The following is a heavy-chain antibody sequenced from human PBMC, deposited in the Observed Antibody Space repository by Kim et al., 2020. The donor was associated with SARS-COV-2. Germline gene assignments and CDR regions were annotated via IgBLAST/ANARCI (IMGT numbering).Heavy chain of an antibody. CDR2: INHSGST. D-gene: IGHD6-13*01. V-gene: IGHV4-34*01. CDR3: ARVFQRGTGIAAAGRRYYFDY. Sequence: SETLSLTCAVYGGSFSGYYWSWIRQPPGKGLEWIGEINHSGSTNYNPSLKSRVTISVDTSKNQFSLKLSSVTAADTAVYYCARVFQRGTGIAAAGRRYYFDYWGQGTLVTVSS. CDR1: GGSFSGYY. J-gene: IGHJ4*02.